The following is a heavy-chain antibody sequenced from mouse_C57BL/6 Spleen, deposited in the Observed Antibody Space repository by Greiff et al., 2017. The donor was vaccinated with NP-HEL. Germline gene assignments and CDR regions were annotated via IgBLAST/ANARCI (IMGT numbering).Heavy chain of an antibody. CDR2: IYPGGGYT. D-gene: IGHD3-2*01. Sequence: QVQLLQSGAELVRPGTSVKMSCKASGYTFTNYWIGWAKQRPGHGLEWIGDIYPGGGYTNYNEKFKGKATLTVDKSSSTAYMQLSSLTSEDSAIYYCVRYDCSGAMDYWGQGTSVTVSS. CDR1: GYTFTNYW. CDR3: VRYDCSGAMDY. J-gene: IGHJ4*01. V-gene: IGHV1-63*01.